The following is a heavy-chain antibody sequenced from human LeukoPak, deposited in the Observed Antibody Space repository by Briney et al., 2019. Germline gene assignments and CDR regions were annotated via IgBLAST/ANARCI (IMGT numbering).Heavy chain of an antibody. CDR1: GGSISSSNW. J-gene: IGHJ5*02. D-gene: IGHD3-10*01. Sequence: SGTLSLTCAVSGGSISSSNWWSWVRQPPGKGLEWIGEIYHSGSTNYNPSLKSRVTISVDKSKNQFSLKLSSVTVADTAVYYCARHSIKGGYYGSGSYPNWFDPWGQGTLVTVSS. V-gene: IGHV4-4*02. CDR3: ARHSIKGGYYGSGSYPNWFDP. CDR2: IYHSGST.